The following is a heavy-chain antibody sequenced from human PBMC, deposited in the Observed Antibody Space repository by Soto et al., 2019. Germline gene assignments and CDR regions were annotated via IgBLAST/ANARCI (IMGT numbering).Heavy chain of an antibody. D-gene: IGHD3-10*01. Sequence: QVQLVQSGAEVKKPGASVKVSCKASGYTFTTYEITWVRQVPGQGLEWMGWMSPSSGNTGYVDQFRGRVTMTSNTSMTTAYMELSSLRSGDTAVYYCARVGGQLFGDHGMDVWGQGTTVTVSS. CDR2: MSPSSGNT. CDR1: GYTFTTYE. J-gene: IGHJ6*02. V-gene: IGHV1-8*01. CDR3: ARVGGQLFGDHGMDV.